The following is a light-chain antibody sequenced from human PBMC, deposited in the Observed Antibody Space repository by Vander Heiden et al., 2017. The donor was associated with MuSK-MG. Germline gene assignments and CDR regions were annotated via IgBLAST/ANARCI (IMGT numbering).Light chain of an antibody. J-gene: IGLJ1*01. Sequence: QSALTQPASVSGSPGQSLTISCTGTSSDVGGYHYVSWYQQHPGKAPKLMIYDVSNRPSGVSNRFSGSKSGNPPSLTISGLQAEDEADYYCSSYTSSSTPLVFGTGTKVTVL. CDR3: SSYTSSSTPLV. V-gene: IGLV2-14*01. CDR2: DVS. CDR1: SSDVGGYHY.